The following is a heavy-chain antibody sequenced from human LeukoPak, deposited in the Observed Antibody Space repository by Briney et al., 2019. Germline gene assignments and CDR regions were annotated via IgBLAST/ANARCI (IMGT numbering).Heavy chain of an antibody. CDR3: ARGAPIRVAVAATFDP. CDR2: INAANGNT. CDR1: GFTFTTYT. D-gene: IGHD6-19*01. J-gene: IGHJ5*02. Sequence: ASVKVSCKTSGFTFTTYTMHWVRQAPGQRLEGMGWINAANGNTQYSQKFQGRVTITRDTSASTAYMELSSLRSEDTAVYYCARGAPIRVAVAATFDPWGQGTLVTVPS. V-gene: IGHV1-3*01.